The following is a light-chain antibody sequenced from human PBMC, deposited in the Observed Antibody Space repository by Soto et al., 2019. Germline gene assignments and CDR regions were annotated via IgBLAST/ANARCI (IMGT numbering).Light chain of an antibody. J-gene: IGKJ1*01. Sequence: EIVLTQSPATLSLSPGERATLSCRAIQSVGTFFAWYRQKPGQAPRLLIYDASNRATGIPPRFSGSGSGTDFTLTISSLQPEDSAVYYCQQCYNWPQWTFGQGTKVDIK. V-gene: IGKV3-11*01. CDR1: QSVGTF. CDR2: DAS. CDR3: QQCYNWPQWT.